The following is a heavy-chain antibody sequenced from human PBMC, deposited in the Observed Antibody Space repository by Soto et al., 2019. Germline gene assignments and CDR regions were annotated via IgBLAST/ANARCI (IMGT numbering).Heavy chain of an antibody. D-gene: IGHD5-12*01. J-gene: IGHJ3*02. CDR1: GYTFISYG. CDR2: ISPYNGNT. CDR3: ARDQTKWLTDAFDI. Sequence: HVQMVQSGAEVKKPGASLKVSCKASGYTFISYGVIWVRQAPGQGLEWLGWISPYNGNTNYAQKFQGRITMTTDTSTSTVYMDLRSLRTDATAVYYCARDQTKWLTDAFDIWGQGTMVVVSS. V-gene: IGHV1-18*01.